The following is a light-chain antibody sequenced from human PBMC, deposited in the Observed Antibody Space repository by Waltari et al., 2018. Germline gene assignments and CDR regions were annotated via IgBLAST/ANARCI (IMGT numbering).Light chain of an antibody. CDR1: KGVTRTY. J-gene: IGKJ4*01. CDR3: QQHRASPS. CDR2: GTS. V-gene: IGKV3-20*01. Sequence: EIVLPQSPGPLSLSPGERATVSCRASKGVTRTYLACSQQKPGQAPRLLIYGTSNRATGIPDRVSGSGSGTDFTLTISRLEPADFAVYYGQQHRASPSCGGGAKVGI.